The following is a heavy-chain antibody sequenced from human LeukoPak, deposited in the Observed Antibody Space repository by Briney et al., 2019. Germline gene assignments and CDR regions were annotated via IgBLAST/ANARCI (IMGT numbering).Heavy chain of an antibody. CDR2: ISWNSGSI. D-gene: IGHD3-10*01. Sequence: GRSLRLSCAASGFTFDDYAMHWVRQAPGKGLEWVSGISWNSGSIGYADSVKGQFTISRDNAKNSLYLQMNSLRAEDTALYYCAKDYGSGSYPDYYYMDVWGKGTTVTVSS. V-gene: IGHV3-9*01. CDR3: AKDYGSGSYPDYYYMDV. CDR1: GFTFDDYA. J-gene: IGHJ6*03.